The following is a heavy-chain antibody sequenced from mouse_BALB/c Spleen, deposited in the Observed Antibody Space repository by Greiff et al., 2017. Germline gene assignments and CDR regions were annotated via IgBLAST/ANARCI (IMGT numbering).Heavy chain of an antibody. CDR1: GFTFSNYW. D-gene: IGHD2-2*01. V-gene: IGHV6-6*02. Sequence: EVKLVESGGGLVQPGGSMKLSCVASGFTFSNYWMNWVRQSPEKGLEWVAEIRLKSNNYATHYAESVKGRFTISRDDSKSSVYLQMNNLRAEDTGIYYCTRCGYGAWFAYWGQGTLVTVSA. CDR2: IRLKSNNYAT. J-gene: IGHJ3*01. CDR3: TRCGYGAWFAY.